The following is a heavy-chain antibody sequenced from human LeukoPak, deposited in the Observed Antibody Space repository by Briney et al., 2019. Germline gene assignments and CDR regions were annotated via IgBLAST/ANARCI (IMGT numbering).Heavy chain of an antibody. CDR2: IYYSGST. CDR3: ARDYYDSSGYYYIPFDY. Sequence: SQTLSLTCTVSGGSISSGDYYWSWIRQPPGKGLEGVGYIYYSGSTYYNPSLKSGVTISVDTSKNQFSLKLSSVTAADTAVYYCARDYYDSSGYYYIPFDYWGQGTLVTVSS. CDR1: GGSISSGDYY. V-gene: IGHV4-30-4*08. J-gene: IGHJ4*02. D-gene: IGHD3-22*01.